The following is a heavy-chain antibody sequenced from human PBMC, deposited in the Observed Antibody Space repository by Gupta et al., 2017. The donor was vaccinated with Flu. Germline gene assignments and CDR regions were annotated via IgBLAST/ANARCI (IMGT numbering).Heavy chain of an antibody. V-gene: IGHV3-7*04. Sequence: EVQLVESGGGLVQPGGSLRLSCAASGFTLSSYWRGWVRQAPGKGLEWVANIKQDGSEKYYVDSLKGRFTISRDNAKNSLYLQMNSLRAEDTAVYYCARDVGMDVWGQGTTVTVSS. CDR3: ARDVGMDV. J-gene: IGHJ6*02. CDR2: IKQDGSEK. CDR1: GFTLSSYW.